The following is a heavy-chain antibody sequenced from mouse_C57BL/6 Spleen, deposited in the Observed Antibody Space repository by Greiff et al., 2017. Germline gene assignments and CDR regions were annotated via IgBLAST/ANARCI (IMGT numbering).Heavy chain of an antibody. CDR2: INPSTGGT. J-gene: IGHJ2*01. D-gene: IGHD2-10*02. V-gene: IGHV1-42*01. CDR3: ARGGYGKGAY. Sequence: VQLKQSGPELVKPGASVKISCKASGYSFTGYYMNWVKQSPEKSLEWIGEINPSTGGTTYNQKFKAKATLTVDKSSSTAYMQLKSLTSEDSAVYYCARGGYGKGAYWGQGTTLTVSS. CDR1: GYSFTGYY.